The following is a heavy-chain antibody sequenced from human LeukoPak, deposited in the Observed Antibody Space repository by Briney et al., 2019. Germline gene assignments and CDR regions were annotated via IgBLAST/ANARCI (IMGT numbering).Heavy chain of an antibody. CDR1: GGSISSSNFY. Sequence: SETLSLTCTVSGGSISSSNFYWGWIRQPPGKGLEWIGSIYYSGSTYYNPSLKSRVGISVDTSKNQFSLKLSSVTAADTAVYYCARAMVRGVTRYYFDYWGQGTLVTVSS. D-gene: IGHD3-10*01. CDR2: IYYSGST. CDR3: ARAMVRGVTRYYFDY. V-gene: IGHV4-39*07. J-gene: IGHJ4*02.